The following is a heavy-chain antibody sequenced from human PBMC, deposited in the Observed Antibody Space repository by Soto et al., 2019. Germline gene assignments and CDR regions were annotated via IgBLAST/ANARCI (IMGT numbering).Heavy chain of an antibody. CDR1: GGSISSNNW. J-gene: IGHJ6*02. CDR2: MHHSGSA. D-gene: IGHD2-2*01. CDR3: ARVPIPDGIVVLAAAIHFYGMDV. Sequence: QVQLQESGPGMVKPSGTLSLTCAISGGSISSNNWWSWVRQPPGTGLEWIGEMHHSGSANYSPSLKSRVTISVDKSNNQFSLNLRSVTAADTAIYYCARVPIPDGIVVLAAAIHFYGMDVWGQGTTVTVSS. V-gene: IGHV4-4*02.